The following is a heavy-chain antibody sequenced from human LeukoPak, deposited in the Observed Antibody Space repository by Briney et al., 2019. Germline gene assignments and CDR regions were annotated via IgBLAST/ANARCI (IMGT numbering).Heavy chain of an antibody. V-gene: IGHV4-59*08. D-gene: IGHD4-11*01. Sequence: SETLSLTCTVSGGSISSYYWSWIRQPPGKELEWIGYIYSSGSTNYNPSLKSRVTISVDTSKNQFSLKLSSVTAADTAVYYCARQGPLTTAVTTRTNPFDYWGQGTLVTVSS. CDR2: IYSSGST. J-gene: IGHJ4*02. CDR3: ARQGPLTTAVTTRTNPFDY. CDR1: GGSISSYY.